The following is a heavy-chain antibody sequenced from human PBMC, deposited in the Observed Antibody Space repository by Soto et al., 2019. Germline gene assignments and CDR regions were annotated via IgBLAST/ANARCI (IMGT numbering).Heavy chain of an antibody. Sequence: GGSLRLSCAVSGFTVSSNSMSWVRQAPGKGLEWVSVIYSGGGTYYADSVKGRFTISRDNSKNTLYLQMNNLRAEDTAVYYCARDPKYSGSYIWGQGTLVTVSS. CDR1: GFTVSSNS. CDR2: IYSGGGT. D-gene: IGHD1-26*01. CDR3: ARDPKYSGSYI. V-gene: IGHV3-66*01. J-gene: IGHJ4*02.